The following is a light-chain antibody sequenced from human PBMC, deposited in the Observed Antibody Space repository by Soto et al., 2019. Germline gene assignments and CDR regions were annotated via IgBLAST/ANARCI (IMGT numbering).Light chain of an antibody. CDR1: QGISTF. V-gene: IGKV1-9*01. J-gene: IGKJ4*01. CDR3: QQIGSYPVT. Sequence: DIQLTQSPAFLSASVGDKVTITCRASQGISTFLAWYQQKPGKAPNLLIYSASTLQSGVPSRFSGSGSGTEFTLTISSLQPEDFATYFWQQIGSYPVTFGGGPKVEMK. CDR2: SAS.